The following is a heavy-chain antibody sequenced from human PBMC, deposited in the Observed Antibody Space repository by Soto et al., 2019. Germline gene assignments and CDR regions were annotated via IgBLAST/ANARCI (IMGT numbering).Heavy chain of an antibody. V-gene: IGHV1-8*01. D-gene: IGHD6-25*01. CDR2: MNPNSGNT. Sequence: QVQLVQSGAEVKKPGASVKVSCKASGYTFTIYDINWVRQATGQGLEWMGWMNPNSGNTGYAQKFQGRGNMTRNTSISTAYMERSSLRSEDTAVYYCARERSLAADYWGQGTLVTVSA. CDR3: ARERSLAADY. CDR1: GYTFTIYD. J-gene: IGHJ4*02.